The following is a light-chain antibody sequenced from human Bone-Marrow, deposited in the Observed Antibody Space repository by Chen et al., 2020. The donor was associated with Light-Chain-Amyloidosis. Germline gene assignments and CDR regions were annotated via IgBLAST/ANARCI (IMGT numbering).Light chain of an antibody. J-gene: IGLJ3*02. CDR2: DDR. V-gene: IGLV3-21*02. CDR3: QVWDRSSDRPV. CDR1: NIGSTS. Sequence: SYVLTPPSPVSVAPGQTATIACGGNNIGSTSVDWYQQTPGQAPLLVVYDDRDRPSGLPERLSGSNSGKTATLTIGRVEAGDEADYYCQVWDRSSDRPVFGGGTKLTVL.